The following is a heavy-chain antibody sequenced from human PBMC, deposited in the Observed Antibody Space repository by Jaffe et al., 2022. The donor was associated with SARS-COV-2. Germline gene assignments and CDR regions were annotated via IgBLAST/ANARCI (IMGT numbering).Heavy chain of an antibody. Sequence: EVQLVESGGGLVKPGGSLRLSCAASGFTFSSYSMNWVRQAPGKGLEWVSSISSSSSYIYYADSVKGRFTISRDNAKNSLYLQMNSLRAEDTAVYYCAREGYCSGGSCAWGQGTLVTVSS. V-gene: IGHV3-21*01. CDR1: GFTFSSYS. J-gene: IGHJ5*02. D-gene: IGHD2-15*01. CDR3: AREGYCSGGSCA. CDR2: ISSSSSYI.